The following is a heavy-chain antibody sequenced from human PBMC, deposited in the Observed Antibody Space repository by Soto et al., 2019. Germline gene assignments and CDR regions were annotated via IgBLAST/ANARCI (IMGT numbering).Heavy chain of an antibody. J-gene: IGHJ3*02. Sequence: EVQLLEPVGGLIQPVGSLRLACSASGFTFSNYDMTWVRQAPGKGLAWGSTISNSVATTYYADSVRGRFTISRDNSKSTLYLQMNSLRAEYTALYYCANNQWVNAFDIWGQGTMLTVSS. V-gene: IGHV3-23*01. CDR3: ANNQWVNAFDI. CDR2: ISNSVATT. D-gene: IGHD1-26*01. CDR1: GFTFSNYD.